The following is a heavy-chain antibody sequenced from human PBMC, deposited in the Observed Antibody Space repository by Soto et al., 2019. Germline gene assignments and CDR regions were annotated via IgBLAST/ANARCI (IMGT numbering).Heavy chain of an antibody. D-gene: IGHD2-15*01. J-gene: IGHJ5*02. Sequence: XSVKVSCKASGYTFTNYGIRLVRQAPGQGLEWMGWISTYSGKTYYAQTLQGRPTMTTGTSTSTAYMELRSLRSDDTAVYYCASDGSYHWFETWAQGTLVTVPS. V-gene: IGHV1-18*04. CDR1: GYTFTNYG. CDR3: ASDGSYHWFET. CDR2: ISTYSGKT.